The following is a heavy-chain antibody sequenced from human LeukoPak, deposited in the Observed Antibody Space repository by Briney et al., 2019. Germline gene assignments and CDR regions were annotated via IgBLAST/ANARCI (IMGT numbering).Heavy chain of an antibody. CDR3: ARARYSSLDRLDY. CDR1: GYTFTGYY. CDR2: INPNSGGT. V-gene: IGHV1-2*02. J-gene: IGHJ4*02. Sequence: ASVKVFCKASGYTFTGYYMHWVRQAPGQGLEWMGWINPNSGGTNYAQKFQGRVTMTRDTSISTAYMELSRLRSDDTAVYYCARARYSSLDRLDYWGQGTLVTVSS. D-gene: IGHD6-13*01.